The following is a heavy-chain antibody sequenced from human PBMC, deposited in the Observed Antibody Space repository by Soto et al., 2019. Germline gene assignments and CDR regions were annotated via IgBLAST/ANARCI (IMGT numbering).Heavy chain of an antibody. CDR3: NSTTLDAFDI. CDR2: ISSSGTGT. V-gene: IGHV3-48*03. D-gene: IGHD4-17*01. J-gene: IGHJ3*02. CDR1: GLAFSSYE. Sequence: PGGSLRLSGAAGGLAFSSYEMHWVLQAPGNGLEWISYISSSGTGTYYADSVKGRFTISRDNSKNTLYLQMNSMRAEDTAVYYCNSTTLDAFDIWGQGTMDTVSS.